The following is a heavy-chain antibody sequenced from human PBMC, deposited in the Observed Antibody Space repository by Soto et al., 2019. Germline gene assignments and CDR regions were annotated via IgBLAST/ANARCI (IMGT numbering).Heavy chain of an antibody. CDR3: ARERRIAVAGTYYYYGMDV. D-gene: IGHD6-19*01. CDR1: GGSISSGGYY. J-gene: IGHJ6*02. V-gene: IGHV4-31*03. Sequence: TSETLSLTCTVSGGSISSGGYYWSWIRQHPGKGLEWIGYIYYSGSTSYNPSLKSRVTISVDTSNNQYSLKLISVTAADTAVYYCARERRIAVAGTYYYYGMDVWGQGTTVT. CDR2: IYYSGST.